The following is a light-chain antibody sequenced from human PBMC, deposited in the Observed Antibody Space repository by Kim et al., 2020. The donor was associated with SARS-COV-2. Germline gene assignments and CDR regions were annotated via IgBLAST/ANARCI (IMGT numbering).Light chain of an antibody. CDR2: DAS. CDR1: QSISNW. J-gene: IGKJ1*01. V-gene: IGKV1-5*01. Sequence: DFQMTQSPSTLSASVGERVTITCRASQSISNWLAWYQQKPGKVPKLLIYDASNLETGVPSRFSGSGSGTEFTLTISSLQPDDFATYYCQQYNGYCRRTFGQGTKVEIK. CDR3: QQYNGYCRRT.